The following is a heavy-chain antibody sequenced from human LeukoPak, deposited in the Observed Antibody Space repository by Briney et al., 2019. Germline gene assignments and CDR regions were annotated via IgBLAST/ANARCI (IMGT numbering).Heavy chain of an antibody. J-gene: IGHJ4*02. CDR2: TYYRSKWYN. V-gene: IGHV6-1*01. CDR1: GDSVSSNSAA. Sequence: SQTLSLTCAISGDSVSSNSAAWNWIRQSPSRGLEWLGRTYYRSKWYNDYAVSVKSRIAINPDTSKNQFSLQLNSVTPEDTAVYYCASHAVREVSYYFDYWGQGTLVTVSS. D-gene: IGHD3-10*01. CDR3: ASHAVREVSYYFDY.